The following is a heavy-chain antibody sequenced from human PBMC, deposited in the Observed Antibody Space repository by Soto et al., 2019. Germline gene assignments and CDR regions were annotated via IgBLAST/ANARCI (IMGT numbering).Heavy chain of an antibody. CDR2: LKKDGSEE. V-gene: IGHV3-7*03. CDR3: AGRSGFLIDY. J-gene: IGHJ4*02. D-gene: IGHD3-22*01. CDR1: GFSISSDW. Sequence: GGSLRLSCTASGFSISSDWMNWVRQAPGKGLEWVAILKKDGSEEFYVDSVKGRFTISRDNAKNSVYLQMNSLRAEDTAVYYCAGRSGFLIDYWGRGTLVTVSS.